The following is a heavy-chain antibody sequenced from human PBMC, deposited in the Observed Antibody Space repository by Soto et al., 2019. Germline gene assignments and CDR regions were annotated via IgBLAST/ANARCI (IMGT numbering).Heavy chain of an antibody. CDR1: GFTFSSYA. Sequence: PGGSLRLSCAASGFTFSSYAMHWVRQAPGKGLEWVAVISYDGSNKYYADSVKGRFTISRDNSKNTLYLQMNSLRAEDTAVYYCARVITPYRITIFGGATYYYYYYGVEVWGQGTTVTGSS. CDR3: ARVITPYRITIFGGATYYYYYYGVEV. D-gene: IGHD3-3*01. CDR2: ISYDGSNK. J-gene: IGHJ6*02. V-gene: IGHV3-30-3*01.